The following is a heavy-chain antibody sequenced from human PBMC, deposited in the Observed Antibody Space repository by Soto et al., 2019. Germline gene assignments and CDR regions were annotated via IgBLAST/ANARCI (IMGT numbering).Heavy chain of an antibody. Sequence: GGSLRLSCAGSGSSFFSYAMSWVRQAPGKGLEWVSTISGSGGHTYYADSVKGRFVVSRDNDKNTVYLHMNSLTGEDTAIYFCAKVEMGWFAHWGQGTQVTVSS. CDR1: GSSFFSYA. V-gene: IGHV3-23*01. D-gene: IGHD2-8*01. CDR2: ISGSGGHT. J-gene: IGHJ5*02. CDR3: AKVEMGWFAH.